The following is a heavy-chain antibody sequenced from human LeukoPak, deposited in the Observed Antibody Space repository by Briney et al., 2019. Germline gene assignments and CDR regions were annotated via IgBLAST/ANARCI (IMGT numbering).Heavy chain of an antibody. V-gene: IGHV3-13*01. J-gene: IGHJ3*02. CDR3: ARVRTYGYTYAFDI. Sequence: GGSLRLSCAASGFTFSSYDMHWVRQATGKGLEWVSTIGTAGVTYYAGSVRGRFTISRENAKNSLYLQMNTLRAGDTAVYYCARVRTYGYTYAFDIWGQGTMVTVPS. CDR2: IGTAGVT. CDR1: GFTFSSYD. D-gene: IGHD5-18*01.